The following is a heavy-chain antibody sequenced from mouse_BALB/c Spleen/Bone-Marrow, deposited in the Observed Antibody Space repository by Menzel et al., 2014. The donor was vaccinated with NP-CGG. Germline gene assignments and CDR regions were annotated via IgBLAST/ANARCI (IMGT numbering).Heavy chain of an antibody. D-gene: IGHD1-1*01. J-gene: IGHJ1*01. CDR1: GFTFSSYG. V-gene: IGHV5-6*02. Sequence: EVMLVESGGDLVKPGGSLKPSCAASGFTFSSYGMSWVRQTPDKGLEWVATISSGGTYTFYPDSVKGRFTISRDNAKNTLYLQMSSLKSEDTAMYYCTRQGSDGYDSREDWYFDVWGAGTTVTVSS. CDR2: ISSGGTYT. CDR3: TRQGSDGYDSREDWYFDV.